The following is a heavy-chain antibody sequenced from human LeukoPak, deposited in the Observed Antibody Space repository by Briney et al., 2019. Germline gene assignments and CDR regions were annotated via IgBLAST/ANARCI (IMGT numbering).Heavy chain of an antibody. CDR3: ASMKLGYCSGGSCLNAFDI. V-gene: IGHV4-31*03. D-gene: IGHD2-15*01. Sequence: PSETLSLTCTVSGGSISSGGYYWSWIRQHPGKGLEWIGYIYYSGSTYYSPSLKSRVTISVDTSKNQFSLKLSSVTAADTAVYYCASMKLGYCSGGSCLNAFDIWGQGTMVTVSS. J-gene: IGHJ3*02. CDR1: GGSISSGGYY. CDR2: IYYSGST.